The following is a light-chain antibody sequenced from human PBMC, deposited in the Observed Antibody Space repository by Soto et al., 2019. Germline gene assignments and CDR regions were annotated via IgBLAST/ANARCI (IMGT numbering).Light chain of an antibody. CDR1: QSVSSSY. J-gene: IGKJ4*01. CDR2: GAS. CDR3: QQYGRSLQLT. Sequence: EIVLTQSPGTLSLSPGERATLSCRASQSVSSSYLAWYQQKPGQAPRLLIYGASSRATGIPDRFSGSGSGTDFTLTISRLEPEDFAVYYCQQYGRSLQLTLRGGTKAELK. V-gene: IGKV3-20*01.